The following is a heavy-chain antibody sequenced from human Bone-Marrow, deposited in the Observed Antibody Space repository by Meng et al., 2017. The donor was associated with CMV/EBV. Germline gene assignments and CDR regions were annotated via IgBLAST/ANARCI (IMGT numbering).Heavy chain of an antibody. V-gene: IGHV3-23*01. CDR1: GFTFSSYA. Sequence: GGSLRLSCAASGFTFSSYAMGGARQAQGKGLEWVSAISGSGGSTYYADYVKGRFTISRDNSKNTLYLQRNSLRAEDTAVYYCAKDVDFWSGYPMDYWGQGTLVTVSS. J-gene: IGHJ4*02. CDR2: ISGSGGST. CDR3: AKDVDFWSGYPMDY. D-gene: IGHD3-3*01.